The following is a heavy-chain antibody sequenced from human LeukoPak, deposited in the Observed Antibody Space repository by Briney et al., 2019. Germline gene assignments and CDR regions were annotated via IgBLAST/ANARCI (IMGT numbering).Heavy chain of an antibody. CDR1: GGSISSYY. Sequence: SETLSLTCTVSGGSISSYYWSWIRQPPGKGLEWLGYIYYSGSTNYNPSLKSRVTIPVDKSKNQFSLKLRSVTAADTAVYYCARDPRIAAASYFDFWGQGTLVTVSS. CDR2: IYYSGST. V-gene: IGHV4-59*12. J-gene: IGHJ4*02. CDR3: ARDPRIAAASYFDF. D-gene: IGHD6-13*01.